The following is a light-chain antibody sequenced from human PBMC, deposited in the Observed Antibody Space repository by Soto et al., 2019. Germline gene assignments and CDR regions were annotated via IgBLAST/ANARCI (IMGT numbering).Light chain of an antibody. CDR2: WAS. Sequence: DIVMTQSPDSLAVSLGERATINCKPSQSVLYSSNNKNYLVWYQQKPGQPPKLLIYWASTRESGVPDRFSGSGSGTDFTLPISSLQAEDVAVYYCQQYYSTPQTFGQGTKVEIK. CDR3: QQYYSTPQT. V-gene: IGKV4-1*01. CDR1: QSVLYSSNNKNY. J-gene: IGKJ1*01.